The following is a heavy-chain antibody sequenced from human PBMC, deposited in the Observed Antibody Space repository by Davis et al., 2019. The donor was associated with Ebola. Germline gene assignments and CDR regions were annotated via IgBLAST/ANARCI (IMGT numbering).Heavy chain of an antibody. J-gene: IGHJ6*02. CDR2: ISGSGGST. V-gene: IGHV3-23*01. CDR3: ARVITHYYYYGMDV. CDR1: GFTFSSYA. D-gene: IGHD3-22*01. Sequence: GESLKISCAASGFTFSSYAMSWVRQAPGKGLEWVSAISGSGGSTYYADSVKGRFTISRDNSKNTLYLQMNSLRAEDTAVYYCARVITHYYYYGMDVWGQGTTVTVSS.